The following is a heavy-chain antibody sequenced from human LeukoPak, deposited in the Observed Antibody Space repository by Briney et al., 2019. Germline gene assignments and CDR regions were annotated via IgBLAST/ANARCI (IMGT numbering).Heavy chain of an antibody. CDR1: GGSISSYS. J-gene: IGHJ5*02. D-gene: IGHD3-10*01. Sequence: PSETLSLTCSVSGGSISSYSWSWIRQPPGKGLEWIGYIYNSGSTNYNPSLKSRVTISVDTSKNQFSLKLSPVTAAETAVYYCARVTHPTYYYGSGPWFDPWGQGTLVTVSS. CDR3: ARVTHPTYYYGSGPWFDP. CDR2: IYNSGST. V-gene: IGHV4-59*01.